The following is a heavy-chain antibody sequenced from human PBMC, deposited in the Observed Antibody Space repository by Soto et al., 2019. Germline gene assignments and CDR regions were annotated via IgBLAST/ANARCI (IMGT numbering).Heavy chain of an antibody. CDR1: GFTFSSYS. CDR3: ARGGSDSFDY. V-gene: IGHV3-21*01. Sequence: EVQLVESGGGLVKPGGSLRLSWAASGFTFSSYSMNWVRQAPGKGLEWVSSISSSSSYIYYADSVKGRFTISRDNAKNSLYLQMNSLRAEDTAVYYCARGGSDSFDYWGQGTLVTVSS. D-gene: IGHD5-12*01. CDR2: ISSSSSYI. J-gene: IGHJ4*02.